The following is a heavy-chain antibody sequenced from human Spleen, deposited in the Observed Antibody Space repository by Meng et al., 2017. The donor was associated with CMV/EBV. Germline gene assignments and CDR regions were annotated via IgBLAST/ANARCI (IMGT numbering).Heavy chain of an antibody. CDR1: GFSFSYYE. J-gene: IGHJ5*02. D-gene: IGHD3/OR15-3a*01. Sequence: LSLTCAASGFSFSYYEMNWVRQAPGRGLEWVSFISSSGGTVYYADSVKGRFTISRDNAKKSLYLQMNSLRAEDTAVYYCARGDGDSYDFGALDPWGQGALVTVS. CDR2: ISSSGGTV. V-gene: IGHV3-48*03. CDR3: ARGDGDSYDFGALDP.